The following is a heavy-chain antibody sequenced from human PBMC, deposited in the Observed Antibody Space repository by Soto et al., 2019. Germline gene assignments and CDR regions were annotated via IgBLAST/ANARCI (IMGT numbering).Heavy chain of an antibody. Sequence: QVQLVESGGGVVQHGRSLRLSCAASGFNFNNYGMHWVRQAPGKGLEWVAVIWNDGNGYYYANSVKGRFTISRDNSKNTLYLQMSSLRAEDTAVYYCARRQISPPTRGAASARGGMDVWGQGTTVTVSS. V-gene: IGHV3-33*01. D-gene: IGHD6-13*01. CDR2: IWNDGNGY. CDR3: ARRQISPPTRGAASARGGMDV. CDR1: GFNFNNYG. J-gene: IGHJ6*02.